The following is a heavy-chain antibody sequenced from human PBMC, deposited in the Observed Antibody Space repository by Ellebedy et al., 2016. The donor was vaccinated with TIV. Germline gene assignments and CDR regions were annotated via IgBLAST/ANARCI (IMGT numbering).Heavy chain of an antibody. V-gene: IGHV4-34*01. CDR2: INHSGST. Sequence: SETLSLTCAVYGGSFSGYYWSWIPQPPGKGLEWIGEINHSGSTNYNPSLKSRVTMSVDTSKNQFSLKLSSVTAADTAVYYCARVLIYYGPYGMDVWGQGTTVTVSS. D-gene: IGHD3-10*01. CDR3: ARVLIYYGPYGMDV. CDR1: GGSFSGYY. J-gene: IGHJ6*02.